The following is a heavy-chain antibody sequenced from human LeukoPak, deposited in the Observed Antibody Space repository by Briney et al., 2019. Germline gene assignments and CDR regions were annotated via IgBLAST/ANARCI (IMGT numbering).Heavy chain of an antibody. CDR3: AREIGGYFDY. CDR2: IHYTGST. J-gene: IGHJ4*02. Sequence: SETLSLTCTVSGGSISSGDHYWSWIRQPPGKGLEWIGYIHYTGSTYYNPSLKSLVTISVDTSKNQFSLKLSSVTAADTAVYYCAREIGGYFDYWGQGTLVTVSS. V-gene: IGHV4-30-4*01. D-gene: IGHD3-16*01. CDR1: GGSISSGDHY.